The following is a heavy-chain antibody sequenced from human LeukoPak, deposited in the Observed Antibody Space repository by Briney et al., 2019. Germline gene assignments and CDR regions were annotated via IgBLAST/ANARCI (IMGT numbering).Heavy chain of an antibody. D-gene: IGHD2-15*01. CDR3: ARGGNCSGGSCYSDRGWFDP. CDR1: GGSISNYY. CDR2: IYYSGST. J-gene: IGHJ5*02. Sequence: SETLSLTCIVSGGSISNYYWSWIRQPPGKGLEYIGYIYYSGSTSYNPSLKSQVTISVDMSKNQFSLKLSSVTAADTAVYYCARGGNCSGGSCYSDRGWFDPWGQGTLVTVSS. V-gene: IGHV4-59*01.